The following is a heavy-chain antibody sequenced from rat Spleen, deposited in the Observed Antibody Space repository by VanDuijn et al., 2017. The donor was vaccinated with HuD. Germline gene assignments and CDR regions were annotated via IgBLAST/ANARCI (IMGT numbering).Heavy chain of an antibody. CDR2: ISTGGAT. V-gene: IGHV5-25*01. CDR3: ARHGRSRVFDY. CDR1: GFTFSNSY. Sequence: EVQLVESGGGLVQPGRSMKLSCAASGFTFSNSYMAWVRQAPTKGLEWVASISTGGATFYLDSVKGRFTISRDDAKSSVYLQMNSLRSEDTATYYCARHGRSRVFDYWGQGVMVTVSS. D-gene: IGHD1-11*01. J-gene: IGHJ2*01.